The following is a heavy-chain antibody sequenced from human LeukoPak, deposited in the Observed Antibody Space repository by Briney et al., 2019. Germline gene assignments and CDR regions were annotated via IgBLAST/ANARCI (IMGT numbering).Heavy chain of an antibody. J-gene: IGHJ3*02. Sequence: SVKVSCKASGGTFSIYAISWVRQAPGQGLEWMGGIIPIFGTANYSQKFQGRVTITADKSTSTAYMELSSLRSEDTAVYYCARENRDAFDIWGQGTMVTVSS. CDR3: ARENRDAFDI. V-gene: IGHV1-69*06. CDR2: IIPIFGTA. CDR1: GGTFSIYA.